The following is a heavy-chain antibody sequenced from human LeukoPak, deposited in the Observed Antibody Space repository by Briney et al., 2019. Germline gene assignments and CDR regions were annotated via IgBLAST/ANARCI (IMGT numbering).Heavy chain of an antibody. V-gene: IGHV4-59*12. CDR2: IYYSGST. CDR1: GGSISSYY. Sequence: SETLSLTCTVSGGSISSYYWSWIRQPPGKGLEWIGYIYYSGSTNYNPSLKSRVTISVDTSKNQFSLKLSSVTAADTAVYYCARNTRRRYCSSTSCQNFDIWGQGTMVTVSS. J-gene: IGHJ3*02. CDR3: ARNTRRRYCSSTSCQNFDI. D-gene: IGHD2-2*01.